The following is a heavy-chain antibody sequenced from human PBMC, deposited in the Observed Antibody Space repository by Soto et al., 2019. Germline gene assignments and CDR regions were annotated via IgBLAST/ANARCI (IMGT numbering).Heavy chain of an antibody. CDR3: ARELNESYYFDY. CDR2: IRPSGGRT. J-gene: IGHJ4*02. D-gene: IGHD5-18*01. V-gene: IGHV1-46*01. CDR1: GYTFTNYY. Sequence: QVHLVQSGAEVKKPGASVKVSCKASGYTFTNYYIHWVRQAPGQGLEWLGIIRPSGGRTEYAQRFQGRVNMTRDTSTSTVYMELTSLTSEDTAVYYCARELNESYYFDYWGQGTLVTVSS.